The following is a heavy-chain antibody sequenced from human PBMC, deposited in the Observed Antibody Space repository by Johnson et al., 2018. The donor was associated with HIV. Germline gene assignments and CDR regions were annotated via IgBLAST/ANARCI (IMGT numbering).Heavy chain of an antibody. J-gene: IGHJ3*02. CDR2: INRKTDGGTS. CDR1: GFTFSNYA. CDR3: TTDLAAVGNGAFDI. Sequence: VQLVESGGGVVQPGRSLRISCAASGFTFSNYAMHWVRQAPGKGLEWVGRINRKTDGGTSDYATPVQGRFTISRDDSNNTLYLQMNSLKSEDTAIYYCTTDLAAVGNGAFDIWGQGTMVTVSS. D-gene: IGHD6-13*01. V-gene: IGHV3-15*01.